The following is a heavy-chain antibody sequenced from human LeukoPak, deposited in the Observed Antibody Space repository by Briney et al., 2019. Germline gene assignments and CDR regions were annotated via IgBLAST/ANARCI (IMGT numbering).Heavy chain of an antibody. CDR3: ARDPRSGRLAFDI. J-gene: IGHJ3*02. Sequence: SETLSLTCAVSGGTISSYYWRWIRQPPGKGLEWIGYIYYSGSTNYNPSLKSRVTISVDTSKNQFSLKLSSVTAADAAVYYCARDPRSGRLAFDIWGQGTMVTVSS. CDR1: GGTISSYY. CDR2: IYYSGST. D-gene: IGHD6-19*01. V-gene: IGHV4-59*01.